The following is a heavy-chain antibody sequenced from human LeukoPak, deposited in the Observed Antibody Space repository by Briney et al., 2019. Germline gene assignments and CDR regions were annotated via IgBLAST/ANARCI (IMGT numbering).Heavy chain of an antibody. CDR1: GFTFSSYG. CDR3: ARDVVYSSSHFDY. Sequence: QPGGSLRLSCAASGFTFSSYGMHWVRQAPGKGLEWVAVIWYDGSNKYYADSVKGRFTISRDNSKNTLYLQMNSLRAEDTAVYYCARDVVYSSSHFDYWGQGTLVTVSS. J-gene: IGHJ4*02. D-gene: IGHD6-6*01. V-gene: IGHV3-33*01. CDR2: IWYDGSNK.